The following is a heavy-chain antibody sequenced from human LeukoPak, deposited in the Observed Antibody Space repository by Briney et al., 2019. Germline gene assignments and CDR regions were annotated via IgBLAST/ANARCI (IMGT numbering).Heavy chain of an antibody. V-gene: IGHV3-21*01. D-gene: IGHD5-12*01. J-gene: IGHJ4*02. CDR3: ASIQWQTRGY. Sequence: PGGSLRLSCAASGFTFSSYSMNWVRQAPGKGLEWVSSISSSSSYIYYADSVKGRFTIPRDNGKHSLYLQMNSLRAEDTAVYYCASIQWQTRGYWGQGTLVTVSS. CDR1: GFTFSSYS. CDR2: ISSSSSYI.